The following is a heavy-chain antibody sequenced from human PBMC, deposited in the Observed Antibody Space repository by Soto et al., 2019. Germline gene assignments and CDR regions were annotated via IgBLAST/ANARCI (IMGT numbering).Heavy chain of an antibody. J-gene: IGHJ4*02. D-gene: IGHD2-21*02. Sequence: VYLRLSCGVSGFPFAPSTMSWVRQAPGKGLEWVSTISVSVGSTYSADSVQGRFTVSSDISDNTLFLRMTSLTADDTAVYFCAKRDVPHSTSNAYFYDHWGRGVRVTGSS. V-gene: IGHV3-23*01. CDR1: GFPFAPST. CDR3: AKRDVPHSTSNAYFYDH. CDR2: ISVSVGST.